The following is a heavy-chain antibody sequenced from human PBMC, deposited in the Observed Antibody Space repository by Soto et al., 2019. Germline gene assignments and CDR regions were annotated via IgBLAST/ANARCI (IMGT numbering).Heavy chain of an antibody. CDR2: IHPSGGTS. CDR3: ARDSAMTTVTIFDF. D-gene: IGHD4-17*01. V-gene: IGHV1-46*01. J-gene: IGHJ4*02. Sequence: QVQLVQSGAEVKKPGASVKVSCKASGYTFAPYYIHWVRQAPGQGLEWMGVIHPSGGTSTYAQKFQGRITMAGDTSTGTVFMELSRLRSEDTATYYCARDSAMTTVTIFDFWGQGTLVAVSS. CDR1: GYTFAPYY.